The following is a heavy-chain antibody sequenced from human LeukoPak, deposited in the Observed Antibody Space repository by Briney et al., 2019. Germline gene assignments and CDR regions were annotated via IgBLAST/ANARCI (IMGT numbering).Heavy chain of an antibody. D-gene: IGHD3-3*01. V-gene: IGHV4-59*01. CDR2: INYRGST. Sequence: KPSETPSLTCTVSGGSTSTNYWSWIRQPPGKGLEWIGYINYRGSTNYNPSLKSRVTISSDTSKNQFSLKLTSVTAADTAVYYCAKDLGITIFGVHTPGAFDIWGRGTVVAVSS. CDR3: AKDLGITIFGVHTPGAFDI. J-gene: IGHJ3*02. CDR1: GGSTSTNY.